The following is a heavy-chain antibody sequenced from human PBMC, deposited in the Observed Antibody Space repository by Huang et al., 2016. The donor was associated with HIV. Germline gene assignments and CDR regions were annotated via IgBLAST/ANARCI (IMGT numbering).Heavy chain of an antibody. CDR2: ILYSGNT. V-gene: IGHV4-39*01. J-gene: IGHJ6*02. CDR3: ARHGRVAGHYYNNMDV. D-gene: IGHD6-19*01. CDR1: GGSISSSSYY. Sequence: LQLQESGPGLVKSSETLSLICTVSGGSISSSSYYWGWIRQPPGKGPQWIGSILYSGNTYYNPPLKSRVTISVDTSKNQFSLKVNSVTAADTAVYYCARHGRVAGHYYNNMDVWGRGTTVTVSS.